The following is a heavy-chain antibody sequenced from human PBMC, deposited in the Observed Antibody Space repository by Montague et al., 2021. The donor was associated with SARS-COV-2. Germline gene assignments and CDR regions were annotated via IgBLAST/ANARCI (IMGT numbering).Heavy chain of an antibody. CDR1: GDSISTSTW. CDR2: IFHSGTI. Sequence: SETLSLTCRVSGDSISTSTWGTWVRQTPGKGLEWIGEIFHSGTINYNPSLKSRVSISVDKSNNQFSLRLSSLIPADTAVYYCATLSRRTAAGTRDYFGLDVRGQGTTVVVSS. V-gene: IGHV4-4*02. D-gene: IGHD6-13*01. J-gene: IGHJ6*02. CDR3: ATLSRRTAAGTRDYFGLDV.